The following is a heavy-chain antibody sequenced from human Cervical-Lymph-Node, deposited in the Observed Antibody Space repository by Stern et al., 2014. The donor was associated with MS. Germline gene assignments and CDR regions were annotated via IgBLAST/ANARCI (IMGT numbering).Heavy chain of an antibody. Sequence: QEQLVVSGPEVKKPGASVQVSCKTSGYTFTDYYIHWVRQSPGQGLEWVGRINPNSGVTDYAQQFQGRVTLTGDTSTTTSYMDLRSLRYDDTAVYYCGRRNCPNGICYIDYWGQGSLVTVSS. V-gene: IGHV1-2*06. CDR3: GRRNCPNGICYIDY. CDR1: GYTFTDYY. J-gene: IGHJ4*02. D-gene: IGHD2-8*01. CDR2: INPNSGVT.